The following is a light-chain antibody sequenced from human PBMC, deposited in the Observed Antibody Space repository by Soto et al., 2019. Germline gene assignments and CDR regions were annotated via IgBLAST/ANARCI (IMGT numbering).Light chain of an antibody. CDR2: EVS. J-gene: IGLJ1*01. Sequence: QSVLTQPASVSGPPGQSITISCTGTSSDVGSYNLVSWYQQHPGKAPKLMIYEVSNRPSGVSNRFSGSKSGNTASLTISGLQAEDEADYYCSSYTSSSTLVFGTGTKVTVL. CDR1: SSDVGSYNL. CDR3: SSYTSSSTLV. V-gene: IGLV2-14*02.